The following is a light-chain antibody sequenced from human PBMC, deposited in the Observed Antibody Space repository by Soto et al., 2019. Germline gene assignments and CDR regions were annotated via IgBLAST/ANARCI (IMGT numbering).Light chain of an antibody. V-gene: IGKV1-8*01. J-gene: IGKJ4*01. Sequence: AIRMTQSPSSFSASTGDRVTIACRASKGICSHVAWYQVKPGKAPRLLLYTASYLESGVPSRFSSSGSGTDFTLTSSSLQAEDFAVYYCQQYFSYPLTFGGGTKVEIK. CDR1: KGICSH. CDR3: QQYFSYPLT. CDR2: TAS.